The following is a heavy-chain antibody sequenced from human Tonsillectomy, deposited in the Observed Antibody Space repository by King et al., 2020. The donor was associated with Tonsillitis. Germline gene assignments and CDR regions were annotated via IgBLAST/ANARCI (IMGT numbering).Heavy chain of an antibody. J-gene: IGHJ4*02. CDR1: GFTFSSYW. CDR3: ARDVGGYSYAGYFDY. CDR2: IKQEGSEK. D-gene: IGHD5-18*01. V-gene: IGHV3-7*03. Sequence: VQLVESGGGLVQPGGSLRLSCAASGFTFSSYWMSWVRQAPGKGLEWVANIKQEGSEKYYVDSVKGRFTISRDNAKNSLYLQMNSLRAEDTAVYYCARDVGGYSYAGYFDYWGQGTLVTVSS.